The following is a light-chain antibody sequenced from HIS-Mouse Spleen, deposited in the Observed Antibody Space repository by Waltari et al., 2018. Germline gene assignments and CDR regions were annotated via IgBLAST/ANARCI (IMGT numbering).Light chain of an antibody. CDR2: DVS. V-gene: IGLV2-14*03. Sequence: QSALTQPASVSGSPGQSITTPCTGTISDVGGHNYVCWYQQHPGKAPKLLIYDVSNRPSGVSNRFSGSKSGNTASLTISGLQAEDEADYYCSSYTSSSTYVFGTGTKVTVL. J-gene: IGLJ1*01. CDR3: SSYTSSSTYV. CDR1: ISDVGGHNY.